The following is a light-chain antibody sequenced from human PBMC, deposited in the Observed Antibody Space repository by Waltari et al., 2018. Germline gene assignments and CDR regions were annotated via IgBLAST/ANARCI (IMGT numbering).Light chain of an antibody. Sequence: IVLTQSPGTLSLSPGERATLSCRASQSVGGTLACYQQKPGQAPRLLMYGASIRAPGTPDRFSGTGSGTDFSLTISRLEPEDFAVYYCQHYVRLPATFGQGTKVEIK. CDR1: QSVGGT. CDR2: GAS. J-gene: IGKJ1*01. V-gene: IGKV3-20*01. CDR3: QHYVRLPAT.